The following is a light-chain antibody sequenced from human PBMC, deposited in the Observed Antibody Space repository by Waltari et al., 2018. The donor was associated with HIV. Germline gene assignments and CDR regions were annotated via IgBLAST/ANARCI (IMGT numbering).Light chain of an antibody. CDR2: STI. V-gene: IGLV7-43*01. CDR3: LLYYGGTVV. CDR1: TGAVTSGYY. Sequence: QTVVTQEPSLTVSPGGTVTLTCASSTGAVTSGYYPNWFQQKPGQAPRALIYSTINKHSLTPARFSGSLLGGKAALTLSGVQPEDEAEYYCLLYYGGTVVFGGGTKLTVL. J-gene: IGLJ2*01.